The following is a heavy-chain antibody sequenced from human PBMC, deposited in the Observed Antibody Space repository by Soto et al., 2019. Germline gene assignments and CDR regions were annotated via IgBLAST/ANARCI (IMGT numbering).Heavy chain of an antibody. J-gene: IGHJ4*02. CDR1: GTSIRGYY. CDR2: IYYTGTT. Sequence: PSETPSLTCSVSGTSIRGYYWTWIRQPPGKGLEWIGYIYYTGTTKYNPSLKSRVTISVDTSKNQFSLRLNSVTAADTAVYYCAREVSSFGSNHFDSWGQGALVTVSS. D-gene: IGHD3-10*01. CDR3: AREVSSFGSNHFDS. V-gene: IGHV4-59*01.